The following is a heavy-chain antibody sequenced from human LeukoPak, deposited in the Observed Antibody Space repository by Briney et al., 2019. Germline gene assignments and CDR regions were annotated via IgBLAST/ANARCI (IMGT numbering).Heavy chain of an antibody. CDR3: ARDQKVGATPYFGMDV. D-gene: IGHD1-26*01. CDR1: GGTFSSYA. CDR2: IIPMLGTV. Sequence: ASVKISCKVFGGTFSSYAINWVRQAPGQGLEWMGRIIPMLGTVNYAQKFQGRVTIIADKFTSTAYMELSSLRSEDTAVYFCARDQKVGATPYFGMDVWGQGTTVTVSS. V-gene: IGHV1-69*04. J-gene: IGHJ6*02.